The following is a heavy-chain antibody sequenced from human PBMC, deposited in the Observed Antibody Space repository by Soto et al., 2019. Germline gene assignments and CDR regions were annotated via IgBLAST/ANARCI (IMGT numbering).Heavy chain of an antibody. D-gene: IGHD5-12*01. V-gene: IGHV1-18*04. CDR3: ARVPAYSGYGDFDY. CDR2: ISAYNGNT. Sequence: ASVKVSCKASGYTFTSYGISWVRQAPGQGLEWMGWISAYNGNTNYAQKLQGRVTMTTDTSTSTAYMELRSLRSDDTAVNYCARVPAYSGYGDFDYWGQGTLVTSPQ. CDR1: GYTFTSYG. J-gene: IGHJ4*02.